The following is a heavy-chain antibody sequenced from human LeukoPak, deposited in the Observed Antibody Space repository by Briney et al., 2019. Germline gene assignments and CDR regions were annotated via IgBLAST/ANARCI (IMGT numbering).Heavy chain of an antibody. CDR2: IIPILGIA. V-gene: IGHV1-69*04. CDR3: AREDGEMATSYFDY. Sequence: ASVKVSCKASGGTFSSYAISWVRQAPGQGLEWMGRIIPILGIANYAQKFQGSVTITADKSTSTAYMELSSLRSEDTAVYYCAREDGEMATSYFDYWGQGTLVTVSS. J-gene: IGHJ4*02. D-gene: IGHD5-24*01. CDR1: GGTFSSYA.